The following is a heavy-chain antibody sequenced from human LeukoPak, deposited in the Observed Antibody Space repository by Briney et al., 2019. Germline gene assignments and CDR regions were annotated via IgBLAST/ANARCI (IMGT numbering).Heavy chain of an antibody. CDR3: ARSCSSTSCYWYYYYMDV. V-gene: IGHV3-7*01. CDR2: IKQDGSEK. Sequence: GGSLRLSCSASGFTFSSYWMSWVRQAPGRGLEWVANIKQDGSEKYYVDSVKGRFTISRDNAKNSLYLQMNSLRAEDTAVYYCARSCSSTSCYWYYYYMDVWGKGTTVTVSS. CDR1: GFTFSSYW. D-gene: IGHD2-2*01. J-gene: IGHJ6*03.